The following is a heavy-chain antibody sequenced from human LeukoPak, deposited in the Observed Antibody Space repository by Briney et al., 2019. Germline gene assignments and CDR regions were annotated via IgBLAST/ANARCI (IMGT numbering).Heavy chain of an antibody. CDR2: IYSDNT. J-gene: IGHJ4*02. CDR1: GFTVSSNS. Sequence: PGGSLRLSCTVSGFTVSSNSMSWVRQAPGKGLEWVSFIYSDNTHYSDSVKGRFTISRDNSKNTLYLQMNSLRAEDTAVYYCARGTRYSYDFDYWGQGTLVTVSS. V-gene: IGHV3-53*01. CDR3: ARGTRYSYDFDY. D-gene: IGHD5-18*01.